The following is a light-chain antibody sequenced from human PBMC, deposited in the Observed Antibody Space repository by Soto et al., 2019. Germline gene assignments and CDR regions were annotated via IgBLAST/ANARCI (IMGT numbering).Light chain of an antibody. V-gene: IGLV1-40*01. CDR2: GNS. Sequence: QSVLTQPPSVSGAPGQRVTISCTGSSSNIGAVYDVHWYQQLPGTAPKPLIYGNSNRPSGVPDRFSGSKSGTSASLAITGLQAEDEADYYCQSYDSSLSGSVFGGGTKLTVL. J-gene: IGLJ3*02. CDR1: SSNIGAVYD. CDR3: QSYDSSLSGSV.